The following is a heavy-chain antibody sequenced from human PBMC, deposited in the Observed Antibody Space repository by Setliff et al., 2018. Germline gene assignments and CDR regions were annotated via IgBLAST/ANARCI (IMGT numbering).Heavy chain of an antibody. CDR2: VNQRVAT. D-gene: IGHD2-2*01. V-gene: IGHV4-34*01. CDR1: SGSFGSYY. Sequence: TSETLSLTCTVNSGSFGSYYWSWIRLSPGKGLEWIGEVNQRVATNYSPSLKSRVTISVDTSKNQFSLKLTSVTAADTAVYYCARGYCSSPSCFFAGWFDPWGQGTLVTVSS. J-gene: IGHJ5*02. CDR3: ARGYCSSPSCFFAGWFDP.